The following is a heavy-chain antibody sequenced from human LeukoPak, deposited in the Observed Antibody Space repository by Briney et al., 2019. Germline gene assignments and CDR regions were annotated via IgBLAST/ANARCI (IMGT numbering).Heavy chain of an antibody. CDR3: AKAGTRGYSYGYVPFFDY. CDR1: GFNFNTYT. D-gene: IGHD5-18*01. V-gene: IGHV3-21*01. J-gene: IGHJ4*02. Sequence: GGSLRLSCAASGFNFNTYTMNWVRQAPWKGLEWASSISSDSSYIYYADAVHGRFTVSRDNAKYSLYLQMNSLRAEDTAVYYCAKAGTRGYSYGYVPFFDYWGQGTLVTVSS. CDR2: ISSDSSYI.